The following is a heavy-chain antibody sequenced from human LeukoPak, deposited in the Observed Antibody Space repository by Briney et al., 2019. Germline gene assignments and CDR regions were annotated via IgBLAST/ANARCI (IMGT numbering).Heavy chain of an antibody. V-gene: IGHV3-53*01. J-gene: IGHJ4*02. CDR3: AREGDSSGWSFDY. CDR2: IYSGGST. Sequence: GGSLRLSCAASGFTFSSNYMSWVRQAPGKGLEWVSVIYSGGSTYYADSVKGRFTISRDNSKNTLYLQMNSLRAEDTAVYYCAREGDSSGWSFDYWGQGTLVTVSS. CDR1: GFTFSSNY. D-gene: IGHD6-19*01.